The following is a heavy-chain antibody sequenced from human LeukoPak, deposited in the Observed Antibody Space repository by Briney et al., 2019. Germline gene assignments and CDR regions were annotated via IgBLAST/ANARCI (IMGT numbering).Heavy chain of an antibody. CDR3: ARDREDIVVVPAAKGGYYYYYMDV. Sequence: SVKVSCKASGGTFSSYAISWVRQAPGQGLEWMGGIIPIFGTANYAQKFQGRVTITTDESTNTAHMELSSLRSEDTAVYYCARDREDIVVVPAAKGGYYYYYMDVWGKGTTVTVSS. J-gene: IGHJ6*03. D-gene: IGHD2-2*01. CDR2: IIPIFGTA. V-gene: IGHV1-69*05. CDR1: GGTFSSYA.